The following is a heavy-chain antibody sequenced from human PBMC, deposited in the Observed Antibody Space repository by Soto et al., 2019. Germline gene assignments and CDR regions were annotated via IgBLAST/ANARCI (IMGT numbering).Heavy chain of an antibody. Sequence: PVESLKISCKGSGYSFTSYWIGWVRQMPGKGLEWMGIIYPGDSDTRYSPSFQGQVTISADKSISTAYLQWSSLKASDTAMYYCARRCSGGSCYGGIDYWGQGTLVTVSS. J-gene: IGHJ4*02. CDR3: ARRCSGGSCYGGIDY. D-gene: IGHD2-15*01. CDR1: GYSFTSYW. CDR2: IYPGDSDT. V-gene: IGHV5-51*01.